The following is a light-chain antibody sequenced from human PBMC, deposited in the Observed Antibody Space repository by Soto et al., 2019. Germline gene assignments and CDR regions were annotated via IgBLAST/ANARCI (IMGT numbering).Light chain of an antibody. Sequence: QSVLTQPPSASGSPGQSVTISCSGRSSNVGQHRVRWFQHLAGTAPQLLIYSNYQRPSGVPDRFSGSKSGASASLAITGLQSEDEAYYYCAVWDDSMSAVVFGGGTKVTVL. J-gene: IGLJ2*01. CDR2: SNY. V-gene: IGLV1-44*01. CDR1: SSNVGQHR. CDR3: AVWDDSMSAVV.